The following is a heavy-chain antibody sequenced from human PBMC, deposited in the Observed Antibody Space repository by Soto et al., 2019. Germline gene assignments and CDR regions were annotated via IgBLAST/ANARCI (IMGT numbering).Heavy chain of an antibody. CDR3: AKDQAITMIVVVMDV. CDR1: RLTFSSYW. J-gene: IGHJ4*02. V-gene: IGHV3-30*18. CDR2: ISYDGSDK. D-gene: IGHD3-22*01. Sequence: GGSLRLSCAASRLTFSSYWMNWVRQAPGKTLEWVAVISYDGSDKYYAGSVKGRFTISRDNSNNTLYLQMNSLRAEDTAVYYCAKDQAITMIVVVMDVWGQGTLVTVSS.